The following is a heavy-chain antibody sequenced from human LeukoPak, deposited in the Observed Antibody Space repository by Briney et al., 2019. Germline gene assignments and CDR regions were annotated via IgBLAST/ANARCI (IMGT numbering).Heavy chain of an antibody. J-gene: IGHJ5*02. CDR3: TRDAEISGYTWYNWFDP. D-gene: IGHD3-22*01. CDR2: IYYTGAT. CDR1: GGSITNYY. Sequence: SSETLSLTCTVSGGSITNYYWSWIRQPPGKGLEWLGYIYYTGATKYNPSLESRVTISVDTSKSQFSLQLSSVTAADTAVYYCTRDAEISGYTWYNWFDPWGQGILVTVSS. V-gene: IGHV4-59*01.